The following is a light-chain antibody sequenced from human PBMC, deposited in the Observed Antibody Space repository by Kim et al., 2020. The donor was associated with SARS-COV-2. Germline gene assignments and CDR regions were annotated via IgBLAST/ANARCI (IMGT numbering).Light chain of an antibody. Sequence: STLSASVGDRVTLTCRASQSVSRWLAWYQQKPGKAPKLLIYDGSNLQSGVPSRFSGSGSGTEFTLTISSLQPDDFAIYYCQHRQTFGQWTKVDIK. CDR2: DGS. CDR3: QHRQT. CDR1: QSVSRW. J-gene: IGKJ1*01. V-gene: IGKV1-5*01.